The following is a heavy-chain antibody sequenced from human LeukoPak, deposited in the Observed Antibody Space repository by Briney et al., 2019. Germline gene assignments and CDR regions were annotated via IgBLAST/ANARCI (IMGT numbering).Heavy chain of an antibody. D-gene: IGHD3-22*01. CDR2: IYSCGVT. CDR1: GGCICGAY. CDR3: ARASNYFDILY. J-gene: IGHJ4*02. V-gene: IGHV4-4*09. Sequence: SETLSLTWTVSGGCICGAYWGWIRQPPGEGLEWIGYIYSCGVTNYNSSLKSRVTISVDTAKNQSSLRLSSVTAADTAVYFWARASNYFDILYWGQGTLVTVTP.